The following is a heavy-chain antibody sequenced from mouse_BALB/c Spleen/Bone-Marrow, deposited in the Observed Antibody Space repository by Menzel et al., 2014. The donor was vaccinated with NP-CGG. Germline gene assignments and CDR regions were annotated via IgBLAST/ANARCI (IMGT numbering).Heavy chain of an antibody. CDR2: IRNKANGYTT. CDR1: GFTFTDYY. Sequence: DVKLVESGGGLVQPGGSLILSCATSGFTFTDYYMSWVRQPPGKALEWLAFIRNKANGYTTEYSASVKGRFTISRDNSQSILYLQMNTLRAEDSATYYCARDMGLLRFDYWGHGTTLTVSS. CDR3: ARDMGLLRFDY. V-gene: IGHV7-3*02. D-gene: IGHD1-1*01. J-gene: IGHJ2*01.